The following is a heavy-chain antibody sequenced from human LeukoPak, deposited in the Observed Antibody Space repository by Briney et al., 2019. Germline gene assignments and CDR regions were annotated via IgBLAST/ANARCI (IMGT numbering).Heavy chain of an antibody. CDR1: GFTFSDSA. D-gene: IGHD1-1*01. CDR3: GRVIQLSY. Sequence: GGSLRLSCAASGFTFSDSAMTWDRQAPGKGLEWVSLISASGVSTYYADSVKGRFTISRDNSNTTLYLQMGSLRAGDTAVYFCGRVIQLSYLGQGTLVTVSS. CDR2: ISASGVST. J-gene: IGHJ4*02. V-gene: IGHV3-23*01.